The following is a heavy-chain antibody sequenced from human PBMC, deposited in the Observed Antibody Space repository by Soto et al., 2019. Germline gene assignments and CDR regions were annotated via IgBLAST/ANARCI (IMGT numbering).Heavy chain of an antibody. D-gene: IGHD3-10*01. CDR2: IYNDETT. J-gene: IGHJ4*02. CDR1: GGSVSSRSYY. CDR3: AREGYYTYNFGYSYYFDN. Sequence: SETLSLTCTVSGGSVSSRSYYWTWIRQPPGKGLEWVGYIYNDETTKYNPSLKSRVSISVDASRNQFSLKLSSVTAADTAIYYCAREGYYTYNFGYSYYFDNWGQGALVTVSS. V-gene: IGHV4-61*01.